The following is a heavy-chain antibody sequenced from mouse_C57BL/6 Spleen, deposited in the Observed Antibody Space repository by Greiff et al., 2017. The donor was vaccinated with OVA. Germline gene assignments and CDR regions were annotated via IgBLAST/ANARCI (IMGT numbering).Heavy chain of an antibody. J-gene: IGHJ2*01. CDR3: ARDYYGSSWDY. D-gene: IGHD1-1*01. Sequence: VKLQQPGAELVKPGASVKMSCKASGYTFTSYWITWVKQRPGQGLEWIGDIYPGSGSTNYNEKFKSKATLTVDTSSSPAYMQLSSLTSEDSAVYYCARDYYGSSWDYWGQGTTLTVSS. V-gene: IGHV1-55*01. CDR2: IYPGSGST. CDR1: GYTFTSYW.